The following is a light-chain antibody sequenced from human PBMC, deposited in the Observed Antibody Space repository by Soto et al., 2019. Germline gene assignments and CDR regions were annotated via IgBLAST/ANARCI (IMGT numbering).Light chain of an antibody. J-gene: IGLJ2*01. CDR3: CSYAGSSTDVV. V-gene: IGLV1-40*01. CDR2: EGS. CDR1: SSNIGAGYD. Sequence: QSVLTQPPSVSGAPGQRVIISCAGSSSNIGAGYDVHWYQHRPGTAPKLMIYEGSKRPSGVSNRFSGSKSGNTASLTISGLQAEDEADYYCCSYAGSSTDVVFGGGTKVTVL.